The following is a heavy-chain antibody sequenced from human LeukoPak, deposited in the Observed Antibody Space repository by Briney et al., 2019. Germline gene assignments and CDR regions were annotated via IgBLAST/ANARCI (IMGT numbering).Heavy chain of an antibody. J-gene: IGHJ4*02. CDR2: IKQDGSEK. CDR3: ARDSGGALDC. CDR1: GLTISRYW. Sequence: GGSLRLSCAASGLTISRYWMVWVRQAPGKGLDWVANIKQDGSEKNYGDSVKGRFTISRDNAKNSLYLQINSLRVEDTAVYYCARDSGGALDCWGQGTLVTVSS. D-gene: IGHD3-10*01. V-gene: IGHV3-7*01.